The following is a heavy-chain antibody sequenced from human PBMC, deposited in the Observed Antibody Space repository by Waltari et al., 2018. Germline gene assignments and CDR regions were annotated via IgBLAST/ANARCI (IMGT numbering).Heavy chain of an antibody. CDR1: GFTFSSYA. V-gene: IGHV3-23*01. D-gene: IGHD2-15*01. CDR3: AKDTGSFDQ. J-gene: IGHJ4*02. Sequence: EVQLLDSGGGLVQPGGSLRLSCAASGFTFSSYAMTWVHQAPGKGLEWVSAISDSGGNTYYADSVKGRFTISRDNSKNTLYLQMNSLRAEDTAVYYCAKDTGSFDQWGQGTLVTVSS. CDR2: ISDSGGNT.